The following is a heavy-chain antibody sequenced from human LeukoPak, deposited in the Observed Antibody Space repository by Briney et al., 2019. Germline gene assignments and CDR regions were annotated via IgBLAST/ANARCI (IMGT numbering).Heavy chain of an antibody. V-gene: IGHV4-30-2*01. D-gene: IGHD2-2*01. J-gene: IGHJ2*01. Sequence: SETLSLTCAVSGGSISSGGYSWSWVRQPPGKGLEWIGYMYHSGDTFYNPSLKSRVIISGDRSENQLSLNLTSVTAADTAVYYCARVPFLCSSSTCASEYFDLWGRGILVTVSP. CDR3: ARVPFLCSSSTCASEYFDL. CDR2: MYHSGDT. CDR1: GGSISSGGYS.